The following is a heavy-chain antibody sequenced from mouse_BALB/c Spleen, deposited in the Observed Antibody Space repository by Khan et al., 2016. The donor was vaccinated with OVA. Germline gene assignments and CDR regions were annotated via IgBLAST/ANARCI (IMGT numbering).Heavy chain of an antibody. J-gene: IGHJ3*01. D-gene: IGHD4-1*01. CDR2: INPYNAGT. CDR3: AREASSWDFSFPY. V-gene: IGHV1S136*01. Sequence: EVQLQESGPELVEPGASVKMSCKASGYTFTNYVMHWVKQKPGQGLEWIGYINPYNAGTRYNEKFKGKATLTSDISSTTAYMELSSLTSEDSAVYYSAREASSWDFSFPYWGQGTLVTVSA. CDR1: GYTFTNYV.